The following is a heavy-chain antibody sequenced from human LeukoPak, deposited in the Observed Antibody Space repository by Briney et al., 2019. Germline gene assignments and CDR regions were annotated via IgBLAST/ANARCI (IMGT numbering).Heavy chain of an antibody. CDR3: ARAVGGDGSGSL. V-gene: IGHV4-61*01. CDR1: NFSISSGYY. J-gene: IGHJ4*02. Sequence: SETLSLTCTVSNFSISSGYYWSWIRQPPGKGLEWIGYIYYRVTSDYNPSLKSRVTMSVDMSTRQISLKLSSVTAADTAVYYCARAVGGDGSGSLWGPGTLVTVSS. D-gene: IGHD3-10*01. CDR2: IYYRVTS.